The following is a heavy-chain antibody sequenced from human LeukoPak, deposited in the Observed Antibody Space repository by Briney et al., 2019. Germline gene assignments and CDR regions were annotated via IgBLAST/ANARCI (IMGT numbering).Heavy chain of an antibody. J-gene: IGHJ4*02. CDR3: ARAPSSHYDSSGYSGYFDY. Sequence: GGSLRLSCAVSGFTVSSNYMSWVRQAPGKGLEWVSVIYSGGSAYYADSVKGRFTISRDNSKNTLYLQMNSLRAEDTAVYYCARAPSSHYDSSGYSGYFDYWGQGTLVTVSS. V-gene: IGHV3-53*01. D-gene: IGHD3-22*01. CDR1: GFTVSSNY. CDR2: IYSGGSA.